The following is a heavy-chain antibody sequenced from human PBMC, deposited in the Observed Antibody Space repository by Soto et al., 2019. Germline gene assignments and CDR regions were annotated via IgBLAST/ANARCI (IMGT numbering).Heavy chain of an antibody. V-gene: IGHV4-4*07. Sequence: SETLSLTCTVSGGSINTFYWSWVRQPAGKGLEWIGRIFSSGSTSFNPSLESRVAMSVDTSKNHFSLNLSSVAAADMAVYYCAREGSYSAYNFAHGVQLWSFDFWGQGALVTVSS. J-gene: IGHJ4*02. CDR3: AREGSYSAYNFAHGVQLWSFDF. CDR2: IFSSGST. CDR1: GGSINTFY. D-gene: IGHD5-12*01.